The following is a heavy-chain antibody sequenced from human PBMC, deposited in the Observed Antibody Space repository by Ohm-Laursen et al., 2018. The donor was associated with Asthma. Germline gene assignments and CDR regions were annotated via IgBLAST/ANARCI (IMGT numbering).Heavy chain of an antibody. J-gene: IGHJ4*02. CDR1: GFTFSSHA. D-gene: IGHD4-17*01. Sequence: SLRLSCAASGFTFSSHAMSWVRQAPGRGLEWVSAITGSGSTTYSADSVKGRFTISRDNSKNTLYLQMNSLRAEDTAVYYCTRGGHYGSYFDYWGQGTLVTVSS. CDR2: ITGSGSTT. CDR3: TRGGHYGSYFDY. V-gene: IGHV3-23*01.